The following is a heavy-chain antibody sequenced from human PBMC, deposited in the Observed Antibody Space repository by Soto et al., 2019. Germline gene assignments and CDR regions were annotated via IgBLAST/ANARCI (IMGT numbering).Heavy chain of an antibody. D-gene: IGHD4-17*01. CDR3: TRHVGTVTTKTRIYYYYYYMDV. CDR1: GFTFSGSA. J-gene: IGHJ6*03. CDR2: IRSKANSYAT. Sequence: GGSLRLSCAASGFTFSGSAMHWVRQASGKGLEWVGRIRSKANSYATAYAASVKGRFTISRDDSKNTAYLQMNSLKTEDTAVYYCTRHVGTVTTKTRIYYYYYYMDVWGKGTTVTVSS. V-gene: IGHV3-73*01.